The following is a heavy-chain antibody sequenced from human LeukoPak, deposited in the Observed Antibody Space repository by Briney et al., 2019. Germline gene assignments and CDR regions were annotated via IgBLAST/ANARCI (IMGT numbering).Heavy chain of an antibody. CDR1: GYTFTSYG. Sequence: ASVKVSCKASGYTFTSYGISWVRQAPGQGLEWMGSTSPYNGNTKYTERLQGRVIMTTDTSTRTAYMELRSLRSDDTAVFYCARDQCDYTWGSYRPYFDSWGQGTLVTVSS. D-gene: IGHD3-16*02. V-gene: IGHV1-18*04. CDR3: ARDQCDYTWGSYRPYFDS. CDR2: TSPYNGNT. J-gene: IGHJ4*02.